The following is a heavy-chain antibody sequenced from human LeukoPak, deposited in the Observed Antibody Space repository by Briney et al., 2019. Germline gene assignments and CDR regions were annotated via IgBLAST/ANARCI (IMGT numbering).Heavy chain of an antibody. V-gene: IGHV4-34*01. J-gene: IGHJ4*02. Sequence: SETLSLTCAVYGGSFKGYYWSWIRQPPGKGLEWIGEINHSGSTNYNPSLKSRLTISVDTSKNQFSLKLSSVTAADTAVYYCARGFSAGVVVFDYWGQGTLVTVSS. CDR3: ARGFSAGVVVFDY. D-gene: IGHD2-2*01. CDR1: GGSFKGYY. CDR2: INHSGST.